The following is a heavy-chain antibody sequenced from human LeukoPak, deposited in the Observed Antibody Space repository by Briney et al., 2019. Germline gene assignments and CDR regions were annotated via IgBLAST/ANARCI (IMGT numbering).Heavy chain of an antibody. J-gene: IGHJ4*02. D-gene: IGHD3-10*01. CDR2: ISSSSSYI. CDR1: GFTFSSYS. CDR3: ARDFFAKYTMVRGVMGY. Sequence: GGSLRLSCAASGFTFSSYSMNWVRQAPGKGLEWVSSISSSSSYIYYADSVKGRFTISRDNAKNSLYLQMNSLRAEDTAVYYCARDFFAKYTMVRGVMGYWGQGTLVTVSS. V-gene: IGHV3-21*01.